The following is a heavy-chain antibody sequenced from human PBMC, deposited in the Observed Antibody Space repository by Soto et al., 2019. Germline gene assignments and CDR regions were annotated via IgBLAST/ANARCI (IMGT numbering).Heavy chain of an antibody. V-gene: IGHV3-23*01. CDR3: AKDGYSGYGVETFDY. J-gene: IGHJ4*02. Sequence: PGGSLRLSCAASGFTFSSYAMSWVRQAPGKGLEWVSAISGSGGSTYYADSVKGRFTISRDNSKNTLYLQMNSLRAEDTAVYYCAKDGYSGYGVETFDYWGQGTLVTVSS. CDR2: ISGSGGST. D-gene: IGHD5-12*01. CDR1: GFTFSSYA.